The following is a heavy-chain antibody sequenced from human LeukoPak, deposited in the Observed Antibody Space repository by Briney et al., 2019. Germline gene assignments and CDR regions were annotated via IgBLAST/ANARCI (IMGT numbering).Heavy chain of an antibody. D-gene: IGHD3-22*01. Sequence: GGPLRLSCAASGFTFSSYAMSWVRQAPGKGLEWVSAISGSGGSTYYADSVKGRFTISRDNSKNTLYLQMNSLRAEDTAVYYCAKPRVRDYDSSGYYGYWGQGTLVTVSS. CDR1: GFTFSSYA. V-gene: IGHV3-23*01. CDR2: ISGSGGST. CDR3: AKPRVRDYDSSGYYGY. J-gene: IGHJ4*02.